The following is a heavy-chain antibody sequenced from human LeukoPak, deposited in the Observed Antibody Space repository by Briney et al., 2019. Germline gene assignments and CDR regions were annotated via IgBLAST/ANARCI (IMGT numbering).Heavy chain of an antibody. CDR3: AREGGTVYYYYGMDV. CDR1: GLTFSSYW. Sequence: GGSLRLSCAASGLTFSSYWMSWVRQAPGKGLEWVANIKQDGSEKYYVDSVKGRFTISRDNAKNSLYLQMNSLRAEDTAVYYCAREGGTVYYYYGMDVWGQGTTVTVSS. J-gene: IGHJ6*02. V-gene: IGHV3-7*03. CDR2: IKQDGSEK. D-gene: IGHD1-14*01.